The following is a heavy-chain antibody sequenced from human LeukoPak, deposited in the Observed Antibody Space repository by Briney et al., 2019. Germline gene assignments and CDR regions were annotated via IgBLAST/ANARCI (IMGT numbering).Heavy chain of an antibody. Sequence: GGSLRLSCAASGFTFSSYAMSWVRQAPGKGLEWVSAISGSGGSTYYADSVKGRSTISRDNSKNTLYLQMNSLRAEDTAVYYCAKTGRGYYDSSGYYYVYWGQGTLVTVSS. V-gene: IGHV3-23*01. D-gene: IGHD3-22*01. CDR3: AKTGRGYYDSSGYYYVY. CDR2: ISGSGGST. CDR1: GFTFSSYA. J-gene: IGHJ4*02.